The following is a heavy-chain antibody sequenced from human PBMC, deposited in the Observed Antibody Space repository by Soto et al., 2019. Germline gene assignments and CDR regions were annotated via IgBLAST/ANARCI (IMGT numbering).Heavy chain of an antibody. CDR2: IYPGDSNT. V-gene: IGHV5-51*01. J-gene: IGHJ6*02. Sequence: GESLKISWKGFGYNFTNYWIAWVRQMPGKGLEWMGVIYPGDSNTRYSPSFEGQVSISPAKSISTAYLQWSSLKASDTAMYYCARRATSSMGLMDVWGQGTLVTVSS. D-gene: IGHD6-6*01. CDR1: GYNFTNYW. CDR3: ARRATSSMGLMDV.